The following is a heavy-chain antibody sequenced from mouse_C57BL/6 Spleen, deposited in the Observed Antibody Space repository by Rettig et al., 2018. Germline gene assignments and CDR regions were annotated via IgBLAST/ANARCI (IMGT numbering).Heavy chain of an antibody. Sequence: EVQLQQSGPELVKPGASVKMSCKASGYTFTDYNMHWVKQSHGKSLEWIGYINPNNGGTSYNQKFKGKATLTVNKSSSTAYMELRSLTSEDSAVYYCASTVVARYYFDYWGQGTTLTVSS. J-gene: IGHJ2*01. V-gene: IGHV1-22*01. CDR3: ASTVVARYYFDY. CDR2: INPNNGGT. D-gene: IGHD1-1*01. CDR1: GYTFTDYN.